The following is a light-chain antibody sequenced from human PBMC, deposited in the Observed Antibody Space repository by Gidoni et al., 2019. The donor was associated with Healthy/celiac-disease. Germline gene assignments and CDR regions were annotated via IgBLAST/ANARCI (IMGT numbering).Light chain of an antibody. CDR2: WAS. V-gene: IGKV4-1*01. CDR1: QSVLYSSNNKNY. Sequence: ATINCKSSQSVLYSSNNKNYLAWYQQKPGQPPKLLIYWASTREAGVPDRFSGSGSGTDFTLTISSLQAEDVAVYYCQQYYSTPRTFGPGTKVEIK. J-gene: IGKJ1*01. CDR3: QQYYSTPRT.